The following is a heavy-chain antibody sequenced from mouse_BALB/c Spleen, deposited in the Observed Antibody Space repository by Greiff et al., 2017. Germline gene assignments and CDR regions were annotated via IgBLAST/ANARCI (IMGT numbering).Heavy chain of an antibody. Sequence: EVKVVESGGGLVKPGGSLKLSCAASGFTFSSYAMSWVRQSPEKRLEWVAEISSGGSYTYYPDTVTGRFTISRDNAKNTLYLEMSSLRSEDTAMYYCARPYYYGSRTHYFDYWGQGTTLTVSS. J-gene: IGHJ2*01. D-gene: IGHD1-1*01. CDR2: ISSGGSYT. CDR1: GFTFSSYA. CDR3: ARPYYYGSRTHYFDY. V-gene: IGHV5-9-4*01.